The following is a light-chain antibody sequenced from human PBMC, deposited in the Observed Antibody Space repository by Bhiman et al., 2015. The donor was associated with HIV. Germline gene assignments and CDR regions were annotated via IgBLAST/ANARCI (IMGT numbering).Light chain of an antibody. V-gene: IGLV3-21*04. CDR3: QVWDSTSDHWV. J-gene: IGLJ3*02. CDR2: FDS. Sequence: SYELTQPPSVSVASGKTAQITCGGPNFGTKSVHWYQQRPGQAPVLVISFDSDRPSGIPERFSGSTSGNTATLTISRVGAGDEADYYCQVWDSTSDHWVFGGGTKLTVL. CDR1: NFGTKS.